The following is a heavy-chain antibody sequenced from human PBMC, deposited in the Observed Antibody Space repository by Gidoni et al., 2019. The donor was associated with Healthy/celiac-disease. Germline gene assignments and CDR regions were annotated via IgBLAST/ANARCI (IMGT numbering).Heavy chain of an antibody. D-gene: IGHD6-19*01. V-gene: IGHV3-9*01. CDR3: ARQWLATSLDY. CDR1: GFTFDDYA. CDR2: ISWNSGSI. Sequence: DVQLVESGGGLVQHGRSLRLSCAASGFTFDDYAMHWVRQAPGKGMEWVSGISWNSGSIGYADSVKGRFTISRDNAKNSLYLQMNSLRAEDTALYYCARQWLATSLDYWGQGTLVTVSS. J-gene: IGHJ4*02.